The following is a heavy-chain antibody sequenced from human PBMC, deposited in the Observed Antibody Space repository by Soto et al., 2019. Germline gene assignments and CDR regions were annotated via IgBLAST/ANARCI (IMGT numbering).Heavy chain of an antibody. CDR1: GGSIYRSGYY. CDR3: GKVLVGATGHTDSDS. V-gene: IGHV4-39*01. CDR2: IDYNGVT. Sequence: SETLSLTCTVSGGSIYRSGYYWGWIRQPPGRGLEWIGNIDYNGVTYSNPSLKSRVTISRDTSKNQFPLKLTSVTAADTALYYCGKVLVGATGHTDSDSWGPGTLVTVSS. D-gene: IGHD2-15*01. J-gene: IGHJ4*02.